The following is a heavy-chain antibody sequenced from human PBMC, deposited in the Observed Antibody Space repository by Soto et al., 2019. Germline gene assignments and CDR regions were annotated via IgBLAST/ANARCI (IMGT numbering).Heavy chain of an antibody. CDR2: TYYRSKWYN. CDR3: AREPPWDFWSGPAPGYFDY. J-gene: IGHJ4*02. D-gene: IGHD3-3*01. V-gene: IGHV6-1*01. CDR1: GDSVSSNSAA. Sequence: PSQTLSLTCAISGDSVSSNSAAWNWIRQSPSRGLEWLGRTYYRSKWYNDYAVSVKSRITINPDTSKNQFSLQLNSVTPEDTAVYYCAREPPWDFWSGPAPGYFDYWGQGTLVTVSS.